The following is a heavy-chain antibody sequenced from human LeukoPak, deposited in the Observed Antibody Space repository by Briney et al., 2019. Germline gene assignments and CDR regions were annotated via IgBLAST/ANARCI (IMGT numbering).Heavy chain of an antibody. Sequence: GGSLRLSCVVSGISLSNYAMTWVRQAPGKGLEWVSYISERGGSTTYADSVKGRFTISRDNSKNTLYLQMSSLRVEDTAVYYCAKQSYARSLGEGGPGTLVSVSS. V-gene: IGHV3-23*01. CDR2: ISERGGST. D-gene: IGHD2-8*01. J-gene: IGHJ4*02. CDR3: AKQSYARSLGE. CDR1: GISLSNYA.